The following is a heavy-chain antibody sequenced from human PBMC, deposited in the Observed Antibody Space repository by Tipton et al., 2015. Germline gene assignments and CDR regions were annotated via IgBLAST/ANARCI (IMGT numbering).Heavy chain of an antibody. CDR3: ARFRYYGSGTERGYFHGLDV. D-gene: IGHD3-10*01. Sequence: TLSLTCTVSDGSISSYYWSWIRQPPGKGLEWIGYIYYSGSTNYNPSLKSRVSISVDTSKSQFFLKLNSVTAADTAVYYCARFRYYGSGTERGYFHGLDVWGQGTTVTVSS. V-gene: IGHV4-59*01. CDR2: IYYSGST. J-gene: IGHJ6*02. CDR1: DGSISSYY.